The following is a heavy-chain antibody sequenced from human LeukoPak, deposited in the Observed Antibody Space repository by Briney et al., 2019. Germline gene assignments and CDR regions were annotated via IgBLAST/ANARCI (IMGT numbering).Heavy chain of an antibody. CDR1: GFTVSNNY. V-gene: IGHV3-66*01. D-gene: IGHD2-15*01. CDR3: ARVSGGNYDY. CDR2: IYSGGST. Sequence: GGSLRLSCAASGFTVSNNYMSWVRQAPGKGLEWVSVIYSGGSTYYADSVKGIFTISRDNSKNTLDLQMNSLRAEDTAVYYCARVSGGNYDYWGQGTLVTVSS. J-gene: IGHJ4*02.